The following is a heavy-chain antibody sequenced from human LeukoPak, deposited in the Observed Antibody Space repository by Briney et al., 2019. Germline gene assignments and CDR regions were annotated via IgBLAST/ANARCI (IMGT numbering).Heavy chain of an antibody. CDR1: GGSFSGYY. J-gene: IGHJ3*02. D-gene: IGHD3-10*01. Sequence: SETLSLTCAVYGGSFSGYYWSWIRQPPGKGLEWIGEINHSGSTNYNPSLKSRVTISVDTSKNQFSLKLSSVTAADTAVYYCARDGITMVRSALDIWGQGTMVTVSS. V-gene: IGHV4-34*01. CDR2: INHSGST. CDR3: ARDGITMVRSALDI.